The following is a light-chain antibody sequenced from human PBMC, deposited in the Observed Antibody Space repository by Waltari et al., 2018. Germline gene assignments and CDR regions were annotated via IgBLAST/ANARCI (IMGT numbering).Light chain of an antibody. CDR3: QQRSTWPYS. CDR2: DAS. V-gene: IGKV3-11*01. CDR1: QSVGRF. J-gene: IGKJ2*03. Sequence: EIVLTQSPATLSLSPGERATLSCRASQSVGRFLAWYQQKPGQAPRLLIYDASNRATGIPDRFSASGSGTDFTLTLSSLDPEDFAVYFCQQRSTWPYSFGQGTRLEIK.